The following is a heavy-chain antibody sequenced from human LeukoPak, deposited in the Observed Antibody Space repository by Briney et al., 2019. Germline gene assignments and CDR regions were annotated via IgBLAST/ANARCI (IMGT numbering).Heavy chain of an antibody. CDR2: INPSGGST. CDR1: GGTFSSYA. CDR3: AKDDRDFVVAATPSAY. Sequence: GASVKVSCKASGGTFSSYAISWVRQAPGQGLEWMGIINPSGGSTSYAQKFQGRVTMTRDTSTSTVYMELSSLRSEDTAVYYCAKDDRDFVVAATPSAYWGQGTLVTVSS. V-gene: IGHV1-46*01. J-gene: IGHJ4*02. D-gene: IGHD2-15*01.